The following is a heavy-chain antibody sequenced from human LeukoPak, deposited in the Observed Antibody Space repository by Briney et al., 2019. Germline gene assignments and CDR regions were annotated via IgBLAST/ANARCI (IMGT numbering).Heavy chain of an antibody. CDR3: ARGLDTSTVGSFDY. V-gene: IGHV1-8*01. D-gene: IGHD3-10*01. J-gene: IGHJ4*02. CDR1: GYTFTNYD. Sequence: ASVKVSCKASGYTFTNYDISWVRQATGQGLEWMGWMNPNTGNTVYAQNFHDRVTLTRNTSINTAYMELSSLRFEDTAVYYCARGLDTSTVGSFDYWGQGTLVTVSS. CDR2: MNPNTGNT.